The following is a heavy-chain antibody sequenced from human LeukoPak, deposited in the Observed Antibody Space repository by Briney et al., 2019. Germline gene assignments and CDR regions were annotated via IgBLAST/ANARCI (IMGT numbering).Heavy chain of an antibody. CDR1: GFTFNIYA. CDR2: ISSSDGST. V-gene: IGHV3-23*01. CDR3: ERDRRVGGGSPHFDY. Sequence: GGTLRLSSAASGFTFNIYAMSWVRQAPGRGLGWVSAISSSDGSTYYAYSVKGRFTISRDNSKNTLYLQMNSLRAEDKAVYDCERDRRVGGGSPHFDYWGQGTLVTVSS. J-gene: IGHJ4*02. D-gene: IGHD2-15*01.